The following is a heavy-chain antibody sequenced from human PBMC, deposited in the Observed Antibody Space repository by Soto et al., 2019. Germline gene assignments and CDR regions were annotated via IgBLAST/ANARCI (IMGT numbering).Heavy chain of an antibody. D-gene: IGHD1-20*01. Sequence: ASVKVSCKASGYTFTSYYMHWVRQAPGQGLEWMGIINPSGGSTSYAQKFQGRVTMTRDTSTSTVYMELSSLRSEDTAVYYCARVLTGTARYYYYYYGMDVWGQGTTVTVSS. CDR3: ARVLTGTARYYYYYYGMDV. CDR2: INPSGGST. J-gene: IGHJ6*02. V-gene: IGHV1-46*01. CDR1: GYTFTSYY.